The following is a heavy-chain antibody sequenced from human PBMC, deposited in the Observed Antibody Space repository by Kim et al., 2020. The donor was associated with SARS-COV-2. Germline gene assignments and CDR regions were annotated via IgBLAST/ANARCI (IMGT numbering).Heavy chain of an antibody. CDR2: ISGGGSR. V-gene: IGHV3-23*01. D-gene: IGHD3-3*01. Sequence: GGSLRLSCAASGFTFSNYDMSWVRQAPGKGLEWVSAISGGGSRYNEDAVMDGLSISTCKSYNTLQHLKISRRGEDTAVDYYSGRDFGVVCSLYYYCYG. CDR1: GFTFSNYD. J-gene: IGHJ6*01. CDR3: GRDFGVVCSLYYYCYG.